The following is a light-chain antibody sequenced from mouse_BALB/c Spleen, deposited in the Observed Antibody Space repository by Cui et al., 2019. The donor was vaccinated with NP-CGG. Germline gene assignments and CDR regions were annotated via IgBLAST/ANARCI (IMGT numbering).Light chain of an antibody. J-gene: IGLJ1*01. CDR2: GTN. Sequence: QAVVTQESALTTSPGETVTLTCRSSTGAVTTNNYANWVQEKPDHLFTGLIGGTNNRAPGVPARSSGSLIGDKAALTITGAQTEDEAIYFCVLWYSNHWVFGGGTKLTVL. CDR1: TGAVTTNNY. CDR3: VLWYSNHWV. V-gene: IGLV1*01.